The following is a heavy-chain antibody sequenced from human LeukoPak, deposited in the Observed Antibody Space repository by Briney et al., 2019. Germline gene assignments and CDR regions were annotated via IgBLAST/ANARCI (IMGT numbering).Heavy chain of an antibody. J-gene: IGHJ5*02. Sequence: SVKVSCKASGGIFSSYAISWVRQAPGQGLEWMGRIIPILGIADYAQKFQGRVTITADKSTSTAYMELSSLRSEDPAVYYCSRDIKGSSNLFDPWGQGTLVTVSS. CDR3: SRDIKGSSNLFDP. V-gene: IGHV1-69*04. CDR2: IIPILGIA. CDR1: GGIFSSYA. D-gene: IGHD6-6*01.